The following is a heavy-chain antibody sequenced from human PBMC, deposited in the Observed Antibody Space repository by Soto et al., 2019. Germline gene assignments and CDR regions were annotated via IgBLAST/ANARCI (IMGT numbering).Heavy chain of an antibody. J-gene: IGHJ6*02. D-gene: IGHD6-6*01. V-gene: IGHV1-46*01. CDR3: APLSPSGAGYYTMDV. CDR2: INPSGGST. CDR1: GYTFTSYY. Sequence: ASVKVSCKASGYTFTSYYMHWVRQAPGQGLEWMGIINPSGGSTSYAQKFQGRVTMTRDTSTSTVYMELSSLRSEDTAVYYCAPLSPSGAGYYTMDVWGQGTTVTVSS.